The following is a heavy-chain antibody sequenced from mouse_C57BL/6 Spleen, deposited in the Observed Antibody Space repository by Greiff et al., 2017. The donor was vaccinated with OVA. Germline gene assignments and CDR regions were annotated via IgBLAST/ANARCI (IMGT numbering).Heavy chain of an antibody. D-gene: IGHD1-1*01. V-gene: IGHV1-64*01. Sequence: VQLQQPGAELVKPGASVKLSCKASGYTFTSYWMHWVKQRPGQGLEWIGMIHPNSGSTNYNEKFKSKATLTVDKSYSTAYMQLSSLTSEDSAVYYCARERICITTGGDYFDYWGQGTTLTVSA. CDR1: GYTFTSYW. CDR2: IHPNSGST. J-gene: IGHJ2*01. CDR3: ARERICITTGGDYFDY.